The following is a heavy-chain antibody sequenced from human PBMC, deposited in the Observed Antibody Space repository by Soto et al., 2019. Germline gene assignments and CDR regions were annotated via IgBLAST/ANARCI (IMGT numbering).Heavy chain of an antibody. V-gene: IGHV1-58*02. CDR3: AAGWCSGGSCYHTFDD. J-gene: IGHJ4*02. D-gene: IGHD2-15*01. CDR2: IVVGSGNT. Sequence: SVKDSCKASGFTFPSSAMQWVRQARGQRLEWIGWIVVGSGNTNYAQKFQERVTITRDMSTSTAYMELSSLRSEDTAVYYCAAGWCSGGSCYHTFDDWGQGTLVSVSS. CDR1: GFTFPSSA.